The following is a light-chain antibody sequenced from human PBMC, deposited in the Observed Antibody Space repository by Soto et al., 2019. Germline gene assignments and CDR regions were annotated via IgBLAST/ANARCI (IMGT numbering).Light chain of an antibody. CDR3: SSYISSSTPYV. V-gene: IGLV2-14*03. CDR1: SSDIGGYNF. CDR2: GVS. J-gene: IGLJ1*01. Sequence: QSVLPQPASVSGSPGQSITISCTGTSSDIGGYNFVSWYQHHPGKAPRLMIFGVSDRPSGVSDRFSGSKSGNTASLTISGLQAEDEADYYCSSYISSSTPYVFGTGTKVTVL.